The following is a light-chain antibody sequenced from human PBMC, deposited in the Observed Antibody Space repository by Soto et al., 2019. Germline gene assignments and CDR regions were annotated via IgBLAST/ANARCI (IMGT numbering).Light chain of an antibody. CDR1: QYISNW. V-gene: IGKV1-12*01. Sequence: DIQMTQSPSSVSVSVGDRVTITCRASQYISNWVAWYQQKPGKAPELLISDASNLQSGVPSRFSGSESGTEFTLTINSLQPEDFATYYCQQTNSFPLTFGGGTKVEIK. J-gene: IGKJ4*01. CDR3: QQTNSFPLT. CDR2: DAS.